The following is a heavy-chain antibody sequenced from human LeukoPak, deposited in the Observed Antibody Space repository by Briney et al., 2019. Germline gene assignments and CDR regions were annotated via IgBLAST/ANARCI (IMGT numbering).Heavy chain of an antibody. D-gene: IGHD1-14*01. Sequence: GASVKVSCKASGYTFTSYDINWVRQATGQGLEWMGWMNPNSGNTGYAQKFQGRVTMTRSTSISTAYMELSSLRAEDTALYYCAKGRNNHYYPASYYYYGMDVWGQGTTVTVSS. V-gene: IGHV1-8*01. CDR2: MNPNSGNT. CDR3: AKGRNNHYYPASYYYYGMDV. CDR1: GYTFTSYD. J-gene: IGHJ6*02.